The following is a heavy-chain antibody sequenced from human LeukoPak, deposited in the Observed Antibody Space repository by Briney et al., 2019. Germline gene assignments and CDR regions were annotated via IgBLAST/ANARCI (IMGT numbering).Heavy chain of an antibody. CDR1: GGSFSGYY. V-gene: IGHV4-34*01. CDR3: ARRPYSSSWYFDY. D-gene: IGHD6-13*01. J-gene: IGHJ4*02. Sequence: SETLSLTCAVYGGSFSGYYWSWIRQPPGKRLEWIGEINHSGSTNYNPSLKSRVTISVDTSKNQFSLKLSSVTAADTAVYYCARRPYSSSWYFDYWGQGTLVTVSS. CDR2: INHSGST.